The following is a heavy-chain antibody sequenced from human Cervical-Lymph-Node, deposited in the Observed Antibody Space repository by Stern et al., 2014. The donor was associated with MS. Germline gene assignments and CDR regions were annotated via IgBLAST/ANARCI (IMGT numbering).Heavy chain of an antibody. J-gene: IGHJ4*02. CDR2: ISTDGRNK. V-gene: IGHV3-30*18. CDR1: GFTFSTSD. Sequence: QLVESGGGVVQPGRSLRLSCAASGFTFSTSDMHWVRQAPGTGLEWVTFISTDGRNKYYADSVKGRFTVSRDNSKNTLYLQMNSLRPEDTAVYYCANGPPFEYWGQGTLVTVSS. CDR3: ANGPPFEY. D-gene: IGHD3/OR15-3a*01.